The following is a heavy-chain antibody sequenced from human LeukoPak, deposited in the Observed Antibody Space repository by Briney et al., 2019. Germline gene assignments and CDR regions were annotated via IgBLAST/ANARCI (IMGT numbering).Heavy chain of an antibody. Sequence: SETLSLTCTVPGGSISSYYWRWIRQPAGKGLEWIGRIYASGNTHYNPSLKSRVTMSVDTSKNLFALQLSSVTAADTAVYYCARQGVATAIDYWGQGTLVTVSS. CDR3: ARQGVATAIDY. V-gene: IGHV4-4*07. J-gene: IGHJ4*02. CDR2: IYASGNT. D-gene: IGHD2-21*02. CDR1: GGSISSYY.